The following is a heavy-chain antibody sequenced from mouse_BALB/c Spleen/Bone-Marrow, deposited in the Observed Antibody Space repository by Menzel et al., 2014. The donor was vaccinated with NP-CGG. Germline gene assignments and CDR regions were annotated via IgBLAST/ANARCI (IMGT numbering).Heavy chain of an antibody. V-gene: IGHV14-3*02. Sequence: DVKLQESGAELVKPGASVKLSCTASGFNIKDTYMHWVKQRPEQGLEWIGRIDPANGNTKYDPKFQGKASITADTSSNTAYLQRSSLTSEDTAVYYCASYVYGYYFDYWGQGTTLTVSS. CDR2: IDPANGNT. D-gene: IGHD2-2*01. J-gene: IGHJ2*01. CDR3: ASYVYGYYFDY. CDR1: GFNIKDTY.